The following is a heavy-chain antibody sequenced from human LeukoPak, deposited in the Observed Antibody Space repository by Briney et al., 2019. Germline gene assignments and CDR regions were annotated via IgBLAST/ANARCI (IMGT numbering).Heavy chain of an antibody. D-gene: IGHD1-26*01. V-gene: IGHV4-4*02. Sequence: SETLSLTCGVSGGSISSTNWCSWVRQPPGQGLQWIGEISLSGLTNYNPSLKSRVTMSLDKSKNLLSLTLTSVTAADTAVYYCSRESGAFSPFGYWGQGTLVTVTS. CDR2: ISLSGLT. CDR1: GGSISSTNW. CDR3: SRESGAFSPFGY. J-gene: IGHJ4*02.